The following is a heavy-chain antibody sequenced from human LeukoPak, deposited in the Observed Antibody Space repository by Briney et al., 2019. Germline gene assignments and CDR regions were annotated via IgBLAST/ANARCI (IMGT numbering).Heavy chain of an antibody. CDR2: INPRSTST. Sequence: NPGGSLRLSCAASGFTFSSYSMNWVRQAPGKGLEWVSFINPRSTSTYYSDSVRGRFAISRDDAKNSLYLQMNSLRGEDTAVYYCTRSRPVGGITFDNWGQGTLVTVSS. V-gene: IGHV3-21*06. CDR1: GFTFSSYS. D-gene: IGHD3-16*01. CDR3: TRSRPVGGITFDN. J-gene: IGHJ4*02.